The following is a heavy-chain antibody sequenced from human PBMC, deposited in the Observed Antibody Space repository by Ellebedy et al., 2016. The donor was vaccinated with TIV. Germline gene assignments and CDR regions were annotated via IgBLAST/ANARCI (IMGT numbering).Heavy chain of an antibody. CDR3: ARISSGRSFYGMDV. D-gene: IGHD6-19*01. Sequence: GGSLRLSXAASGFSSSDYYMSWIRKAPGKGLEWVSYISDSGSMIHYADSVKGRFTISRDNSKDSLYLQMNNLRAEDTAVYYRARISSGRSFYGMDVWGQGTTVTVSS. CDR2: ISDSGSMI. V-gene: IGHV3-11*01. CDR1: GFSSSDYY. J-gene: IGHJ6*02.